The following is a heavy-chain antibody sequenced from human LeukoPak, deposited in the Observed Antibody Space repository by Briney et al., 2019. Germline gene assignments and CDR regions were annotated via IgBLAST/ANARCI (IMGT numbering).Heavy chain of an antibody. J-gene: IGHJ4*02. CDR1: GGSFSGYY. CDR2: INHSGST. Sequence: PSETLSLTCAVYGGSFSGYYWSWIRQPPGKGLEWIGEINHSGSTNYNPSLKSRVTISVDTSKNQFSLKLGSVTAADTAVYYCARGLRENDIVVVPAAIRFDYWGQGTLVTVSS. CDR3: ARGLRENDIVVVPAAIRFDY. D-gene: IGHD2-2*01. V-gene: IGHV4-34*01.